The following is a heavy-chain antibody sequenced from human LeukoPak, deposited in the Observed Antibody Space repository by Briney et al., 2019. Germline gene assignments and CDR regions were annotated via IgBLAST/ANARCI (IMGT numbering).Heavy chain of an antibody. CDR1: GGSISSHY. CDR2: IYYSGST. J-gene: IGHJ5*02. V-gene: IGHV4-59*11. Sequence: PSETLSLACTVSGGSISSHYRSWIRQPPGKGLEWIGYIYYSGSTNYNPSLKSRVTISVDTSKNQFSLKLSSVTAADTAVYYCARVCGSTSCYTQNWFDPWGQGTLVTVSS. CDR3: ARVCGSTSCYTQNWFDP. D-gene: IGHD2-2*02.